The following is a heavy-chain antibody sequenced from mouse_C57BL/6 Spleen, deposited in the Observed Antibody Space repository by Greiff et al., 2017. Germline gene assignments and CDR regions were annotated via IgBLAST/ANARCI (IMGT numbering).Heavy chain of an antibody. J-gene: IGHJ3*01. CDR3: AYYYGSSALAY. D-gene: IGHD1-1*01. V-gene: IGHV6-3*01. CDR2: IRLKSDNYAT. CDR1: GFTFSNYW. Sequence: EVQGVESGGGLVQPGGSMKLSCVASGFTFSNYWMNWVRQSPEKGLEWVAQIRLKSDNYATHYAESVKGRFTISRDDAKSSVYLQMNNLRAEDTGIYYCAYYYGSSALAYWGQGTLVTVSA.